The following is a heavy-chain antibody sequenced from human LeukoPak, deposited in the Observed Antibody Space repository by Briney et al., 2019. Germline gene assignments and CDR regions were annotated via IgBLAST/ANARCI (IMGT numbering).Heavy chain of an antibody. Sequence: GGSLRLSCAAAGFSVNSNHMNWVRQAPGKGLEWVSPIYPDDRTYYTDSVKGRFTISRDDSKNSLYLQMNSLRVEDTAVYYCARQGGGDDSRWGQGTLVTVSS. D-gene: IGHD3-22*01. V-gene: IGHV3-66*02. J-gene: IGHJ4*02. CDR3: ARQGGGDDSR. CDR1: GFSVNSNH. CDR2: IYPDDRT.